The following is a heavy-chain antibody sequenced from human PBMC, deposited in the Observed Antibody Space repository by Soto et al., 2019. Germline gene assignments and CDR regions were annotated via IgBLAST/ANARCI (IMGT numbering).Heavy chain of an antibody. CDR1: GASMSSYY. V-gene: IGHV4-59*01. J-gene: IGHJ4*02. Sequence: SETLSLTCTVSGASMSSYYWSWIRRPPGQGLEWIGYIYYSGTTNYNPSLKSRVTISVDTSKNQFSLKLSSVTAADTAVYYCAREGTASFEYWGQGTLVTVSS. CDR3: AREGTASFEY. D-gene: IGHD1-1*01. CDR2: IYYSGTT.